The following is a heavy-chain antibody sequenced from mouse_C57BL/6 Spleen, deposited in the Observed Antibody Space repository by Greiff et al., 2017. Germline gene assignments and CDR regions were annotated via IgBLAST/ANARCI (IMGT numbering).Heavy chain of an antibody. CDR1: GFNIKDYY. CDR2: IDPEDGET. D-gene: IGHD2-4*01. V-gene: IGHV14-2*01. CDR3: AFIYYDYDRDYYAMYY. J-gene: IGHJ4*01. Sequence: VQLQQSGAELVKPGASVKLSCTASGFNIKDYYMHWVKQRTEQGLEWIGRIDPEDGETKYAPKCQGKATITADTSSNTAYLQLSSLTSEDTAVYYCAFIYYDYDRDYYAMYYWGQGTSVTVSS.